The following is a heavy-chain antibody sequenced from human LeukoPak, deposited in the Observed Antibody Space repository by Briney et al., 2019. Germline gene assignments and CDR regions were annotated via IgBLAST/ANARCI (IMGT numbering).Heavy chain of an antibody. Sequence: GGSLRLSCAASGFTFSSYDMHWVRHATGKGLEWVSAIGTAGDTYYPGSVKGRFTISRENAKNSLYLQMNSLRAEDTAVYYCARGDYDYGAYDYWGQGTLVTVSS. D-gene: IGHD4-17*01. CDR3: ARGDYDYGAYDY. J-gene: IGHJ4*02. V-gene: IGHV3-13*01. CDR1: GFTFSSYD. CDR2: IGTAGDT.